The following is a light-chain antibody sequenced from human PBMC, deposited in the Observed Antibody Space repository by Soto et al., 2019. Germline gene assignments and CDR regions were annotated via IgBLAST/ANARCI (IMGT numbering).Light chain of an antibody. Sequence: QSALTQPPSASGAPGQSVTISCTGTSSDVGAYNYVSWYQQHPGKAPKLMIYEVIKRPSGVPDRFSGSKSGNTASLTVSGLRAEDEADYYCSSYAGSNNSIFGTGTKVTVL. CDR1: SSDVGAYNY. V-gene: IGLV2-8*01. CDR2: EVI. J-gene: IGLJ1*01. CDR3: SSYAGSNNSI.